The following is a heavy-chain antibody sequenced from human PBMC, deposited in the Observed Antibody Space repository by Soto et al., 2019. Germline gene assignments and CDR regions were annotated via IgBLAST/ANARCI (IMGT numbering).Heavy chain of an antibody. J-gene: IGHJ3*02. V-gene: IGHV3-15*01. CDR3: TTDPAMYYDILTGYYFDAFDI. CDR2: IKSKTDGGTT. CDR1: GFTFSNAW. D-gene: IGHD3-9*01. Sequence: NPGGSLRLSCAASGFTFSNAWMSWVRQAPGKGLEWVGRIKSKTDGGTTDYAAPVKGRFTISRDDSKNTLYLQMNSLKTEDTAVYYCTTDPAMYYDILTGYYFDAFDIWGQGTMVTVSS.